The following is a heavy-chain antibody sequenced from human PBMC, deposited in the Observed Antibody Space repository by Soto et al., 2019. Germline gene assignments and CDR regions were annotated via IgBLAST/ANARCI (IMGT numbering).Heavy chain of an antibody. D-gene: IGHD3-16*02. CDR1: GYTFTSYA. V-gene: IGHV1-3*01. J-gene: IGHJ3*02. CDR3: ARGPYDYIWGSYRYIDAFDI. Sequence: GASVKVSCKASGYTFTSYAMHWVRQAPGQRLEWMGWINAGNGNTKYSQKFQGRVTITRDTSASTAYMELSSLRSEDTAVFYCARGPYDYIWGSYRYIDAFDIWGQGTMVTVSS. CDR2: INAGNGNT.